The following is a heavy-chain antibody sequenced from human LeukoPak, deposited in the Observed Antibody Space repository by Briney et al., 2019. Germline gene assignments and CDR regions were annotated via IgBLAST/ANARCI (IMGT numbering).Heavy chain of an antibody. D-gene: IGHD1-26*01. CDR3: ARGGELLEFDY. J-gene: IGHJ4*02. V-gene: IGHV3-74*01. CDR2: INSDGSST. Sequence: GGSLRLSCAAYGFTFSSYWMHWVRQAPGKGLVRVSRINSDGSSTSYADSVKGRFTISRDNAKNTLYLQVNSLRAEDTAVYYCARGGELLEFDYWGQGTLVTVSS. CDR1: GFTFSSYW.